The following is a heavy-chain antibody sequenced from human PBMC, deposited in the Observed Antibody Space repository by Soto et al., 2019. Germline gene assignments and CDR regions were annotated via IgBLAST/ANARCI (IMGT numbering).Heavy chain of an antibody. Sequence: LRLSCAASGFTFSSYGMHWVRQAPGKGLEWVAVIWYDGSNKYYADSVKGRFTISRDNSKNTLYLQMNSLRAEDTAVYYCARGFTIFGKTGAFDIWGQGTMVTVSS. D-gene: IGHD3-3*01. V-gene: IGHV3-33*01. J-gene: IGHJ3*02. CDR1: GFTFSSYG. CDR3: ARGFTIFGKTGAFDI. CDR2: IWYDGSNK.